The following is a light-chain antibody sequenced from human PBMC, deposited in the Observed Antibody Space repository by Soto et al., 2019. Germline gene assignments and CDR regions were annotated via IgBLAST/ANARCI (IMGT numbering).Light chain of an antibody. J-gene: IGKJ2*01. V-gene: IGKV3-20*01. Sequence: EIVLTQSPGTLSLSPGERATLSCRASQSVSSSYLAWYQQKPGQAPRLLIYGTSSRATGIPDRFSGSGSGTDFTLTISRLEREDFAVYYCQQYGSSPPYTFGQGTKLEIK. CDR1: QSVSSSY. CDR3: QQYGSSPPYT. CDR2: GTS.